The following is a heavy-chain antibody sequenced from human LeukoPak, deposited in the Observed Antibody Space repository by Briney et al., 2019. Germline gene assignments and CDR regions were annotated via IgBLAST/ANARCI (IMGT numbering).Heavy chain of an antibody. CDR3: ARGYDYGDYVGDFDY. CDR2: ITTYNGNT. CDR1: GYTFTSYP. V-gene: IGHV1-18*01. Sequence: ASVKVSFKASGYTFTSYPISWVRQAPGQGLEWMGWITTYNGNTKYAQKLQGRVTMTTDTSTSTVYMGLRGLRSDDTAVYYCARGYDYGDYVGDFDYWGQGTLVTVSS. J-gene: IGHJ4*02. D-gene: IGHD4-17*01.